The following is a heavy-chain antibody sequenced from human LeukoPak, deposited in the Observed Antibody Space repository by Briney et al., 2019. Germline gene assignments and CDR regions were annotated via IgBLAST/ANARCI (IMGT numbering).Heavy chain of an antibody. D-gene: IGHD6-13*01. CDR3: ARAVAAAGMVAFDI. CDR1: GYTFTSYD. V-gene: IGHV1-8*01. Sequence: ASVKVSCKASGYTFTSYDINWVRQATGQGLEWMGWMNPNSGNTGYAQKFQGRVTMTRNTSIGTAYMELSSLRSEDTAVYYCARAVAAAGMVAFDIWGQGTMVTVSS. CDR2: MNPNSGNT. J-gene: IGHJ3*02.